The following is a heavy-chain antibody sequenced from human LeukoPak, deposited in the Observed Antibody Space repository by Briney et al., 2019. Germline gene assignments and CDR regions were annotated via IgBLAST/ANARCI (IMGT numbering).Heavy chain of an antibody. D-gene: IGHD2-15*01. V-gene: IGHV3-23*01. CDR3: AKDRYCSGGSCYSDY. Sequence: PGGSLRLSCAASGFTFSSYAMSWVRQAPGKGLEWVSGVSGSGGSTYYADSVKGRFTISRDNSKSTLYLQMNSLRAEDTAVYYCAKDRYCSGGSCYSDYWGQGTLVTVSS. CDR1: GFTFSSYA. CDR2: VSGSGGST. J-gene: IGHJ4*02.